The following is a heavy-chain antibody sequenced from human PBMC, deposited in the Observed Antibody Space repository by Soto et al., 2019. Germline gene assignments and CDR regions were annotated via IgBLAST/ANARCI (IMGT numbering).Heavy chain of an antibody. D-gene: IGHD4-17*01. Sequence: GGSLRLSCAASGFTFSSYGMHWVRQAPDKGLEWVAVIWYDGSNKYYVDSVKGRFTISRDNSKNTLYLQMNSLRAEDTAVYYCARGVYGDYAYYLDYWGQGTLVTVSS. CDR1: GFTFSSYG. CDR3: ARGVYGDYAYYLDY. J-gene: IGHJ4*02. V-gene: IGHV3-33*01. CDR2: IWYDGSNK.